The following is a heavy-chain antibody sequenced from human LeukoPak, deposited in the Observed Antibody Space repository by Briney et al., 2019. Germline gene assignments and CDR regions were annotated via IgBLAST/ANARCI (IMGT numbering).Heavy chain of an antibody. CDR3: ARDLTGDLGY. J-gene: IGHJ4*02. D-gene: IGHD7-27*01. CDR2: IYSGGST. V-gene: IGHV3-53*01. CDR1: GFTVSSNY. Sequence: PGGSLRLSCAASGFTVSSNYMSWVRQAPGMGLEWVSVIYSGGSTYYADSVKGRFTISRDNSKNTLYLQMNSLRAEGTAVYYCARDLTGDLGYWGQGTLVTVSS.